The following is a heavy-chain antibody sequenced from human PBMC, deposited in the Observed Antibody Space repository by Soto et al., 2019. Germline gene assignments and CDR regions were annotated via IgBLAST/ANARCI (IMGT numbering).Heavy chain of an antibody. D-gene: IGHD5-12*01. CDR1: GGTFSSYT. J-gene: IGHJ2*01. CDR3: ARGNHRWLQLWYFDL. CDR2: IIPIFGTA. V-gene: IGHV1-69*12. Sequence: QVQLVQSGAEVKKPGSSVTVSCKASGGTFSSYTISWVRQAPGQGLEWMGGIIPIFGTANYAQKFQGRVTSTEDESTGKAYMELSSLRSEDTAVYYCARGNHRWLQLWYFDLWGRGTLVTVSS.